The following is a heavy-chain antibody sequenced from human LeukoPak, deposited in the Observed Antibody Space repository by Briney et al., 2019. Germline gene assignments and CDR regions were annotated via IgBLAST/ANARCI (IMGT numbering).Heavy chain of an antibody. CDR3: AKQVKWELLGYFDY. J-gene: IGHJ4*02. Sequence: GGSLRLSCAASGFTFSSYSMSWVRQAPGKGLEWVSAISGSGGSTYYADSVKGRFTISRDNSKNTLYLQMNSLRAEDTAVYYCAKQVKWELLGYFDYWGQGTLVTVSS. D-gene: IGHD1-26*01. CDR2: ISGSGGST. CDR1: GFTFSSYS. V-gene: IGHV3-23*01.